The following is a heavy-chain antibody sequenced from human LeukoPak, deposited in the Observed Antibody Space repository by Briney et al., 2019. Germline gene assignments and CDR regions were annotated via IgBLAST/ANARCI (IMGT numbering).Heavy chain of an antibody. CDR3: ARDAQKDDSSSWLLSGGRAFDI. D-gene: IGHD6-13*01. V-gene: IGHV4-59*12. CDR2: IYYSGST. Sequence: SETLSLTCTVSGGSISSYYWSWIRQPPGKGLEWIGYIYYSGSTYYNPSLKSRVTISVDTSKNQFSLKLSSVTAADTAVYYCARDAQKDDSSSWLLSGGRAFDIWGQGTMVTVSS. CDR1: GGSISSYY. J-gene: IGHJ3*02.